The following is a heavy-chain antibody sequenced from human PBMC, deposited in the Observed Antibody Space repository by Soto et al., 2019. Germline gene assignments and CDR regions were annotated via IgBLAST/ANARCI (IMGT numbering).Heavy chain of an antibody. CDR1: GDSISRGDYS. V-gene: IGHV4-30-4*01. D-gene: IGHD6-13*01. CDR2: IYYSGST. Sequence: SETLSLTWTVWGDSISRGDYSWRWVRQPPGKGLECIGYIYYSGSTYYNPPLKSRVTISVDTSKNQFSLKLSSVTAADTAMYYCARHIGAAGKRYGMDVWGQGTTVT. J-gene: IGHJ6*02. CDR3: ARHIGAAGKRYGMDV.